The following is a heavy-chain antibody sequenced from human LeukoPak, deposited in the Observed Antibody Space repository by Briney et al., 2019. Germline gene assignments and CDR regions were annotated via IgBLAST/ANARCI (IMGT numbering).Heavy chain of an antibody. J-gene: IGHJ4*02. V-gene: IGHV3-30*18. D-gene: IGHD1-26*01. CDR1: GFAFSIFA. CDR2: IAHDGSSK. CDR3: AKDPRSGSYSDYFDY. Sequence: GRSLRLSCAASGFAFSIFAIHWVRQAPDKGLEWVAVIAHDGSSKYYADSVKGRFTISRDNSKNTLYLQMNSLRAEDTAVYYCAKDPRSGSYSDYFDYWGQGTLVTVSS.